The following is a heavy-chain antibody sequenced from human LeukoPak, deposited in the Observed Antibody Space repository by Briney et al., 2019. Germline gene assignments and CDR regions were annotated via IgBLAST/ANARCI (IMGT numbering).Heavy chain of an antibody. Sequence: SVKVSCKASGGTFSSYAISWVRQAPGQGLEWMGGIIPIFGTANYAQKFQGRVTITTDESTSTAYMELSSLRSEDTAVYYCASTSYCSSTSCHPRYYYYYMDVWGKGTTVTVSS. V-gene: IGHV1-69*05. CDR1: GGTFSSYA. D-gene: IGHD2-2*01. CDR2: IIPIFGTA. CDR3: ASTSYCSSTSCHPRYYYYYMDV. J-gene: IGHJ6*03.